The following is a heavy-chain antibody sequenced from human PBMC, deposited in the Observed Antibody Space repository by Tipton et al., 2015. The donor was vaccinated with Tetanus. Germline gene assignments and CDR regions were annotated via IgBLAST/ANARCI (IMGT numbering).Heavy chain of an antibody. CDR3: AREQGYFDY. CDR1: GYTFNTFG. Sequence: QLVQSGAEVKKPGASVKVSCKASGYTFNTFGISWVRQAPGQGLEWMGRIIPSLDTVDYSPKFQGRVTVTAGKSTTTAYMELNSLRSDDTALYFCAREQGYFDYWGQGSLVTVSS. J-gene: IGHJ4*02. V-gene: IGHV1-69*09. CDR2: IIPSLDTV.